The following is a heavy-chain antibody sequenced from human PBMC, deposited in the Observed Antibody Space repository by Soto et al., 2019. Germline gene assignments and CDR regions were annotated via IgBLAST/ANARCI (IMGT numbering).Heavy chain of an antibody. Sequence: QVQLVESGGGVVQPGRSLRLSCAASGFTFSSYGMHWVRQAPGKGLEWVAVISYDGSNKYYADSVKGRFTIARDNSKNTLHLQMNSLRAEDTAVYYWAKDGWNSSGLDYWGQGTLVTVSS. CDR2: ISYDGSNK. CDR3: AKDGWNSSGLDY. V-gene: IGHV3-30*18. CDR1: GFTFSSYG. J-gene: IGHJ4*02. D-gene: IGHD6-19*01.